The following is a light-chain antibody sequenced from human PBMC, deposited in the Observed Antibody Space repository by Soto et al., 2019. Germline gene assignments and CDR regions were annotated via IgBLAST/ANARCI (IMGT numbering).Light chain of an antibody. CDR1: SSDVGSYNY. J-gene: IGLJ2*01. Sequence: QSALTQPASVSGSPEQSITISCAGTSSDVGSYNYVSWYQQHPGKAPKLMIYQVSDRPSGVSNRFSGSKSGNTASLTISGLRAEDEAYYYCSAYTGSTTAVVFGGGTKVTVL. CDR2: QVS. V-gene: IGLV2-14*01. CDR3: SAYTGSTTAVV.